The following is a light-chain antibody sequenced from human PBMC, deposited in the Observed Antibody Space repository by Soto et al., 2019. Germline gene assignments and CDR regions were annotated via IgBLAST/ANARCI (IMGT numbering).Light chain of an antibody. V-gene: IGLV2-23*01. CDR3: CSYAGSSTYV. CDR1: SXDVGNYNL. J-gene: IGLJ1*01. Sequence: QSVLTQPASVSGSPGQSLTISCTGTSXDVGNYNLVSWYQQHPGKAPKLMIYEGSKRPSGVSNRFSGSKSGNTASLTISGLQAEDEADYYCCSYAGSSTYVFGTGTKVAVL. CDR2: EGS.